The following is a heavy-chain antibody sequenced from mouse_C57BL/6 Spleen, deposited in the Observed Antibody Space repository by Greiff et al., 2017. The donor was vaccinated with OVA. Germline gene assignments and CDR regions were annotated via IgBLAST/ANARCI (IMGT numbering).Heavy chain of an antibody. J-gene: IGHJ4*01. Sequence: EVQGVESGGGLVKPGGSLKLSCAASGFTFSDYGMHWVRQAPEKGLEWVAYISSGSSTIYYADTVKGRFPISRDNAKNTLFLQMTSLRSEDTAMYYCARRDDGYSYYYAMDYWGQGTSVTVSS. CDR1: GFTFSDYG. V-gene: IGHV5-17*01. CDR3: ARRDDGYSYYYAMDY. CDR2: ISSGSSTI. D-gene: IGHD2-3*01.